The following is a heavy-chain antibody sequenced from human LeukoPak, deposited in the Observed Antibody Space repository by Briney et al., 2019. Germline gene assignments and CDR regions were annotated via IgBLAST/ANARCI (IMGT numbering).Heavy chain of an antibody. Sequence: GRSVSLSCTVSVYTFTVYSIGWVCHAPGQGREWVGWIKPIGDGTNSTQTSQGRATFTRDTSISTAYMVLSRLRSDATAVYYWARGIMATSCIYYYYNYMDVWGKGTTVTVSS. V-gene: IGHV1-2*02. CDR2: IKPIGDGT. CDR3: ARGIMATSCIYYYYNYMDV. D-gene: IGHD5-12*01. CDR1: VYTFTVYS. J-gene: IGHJ6*03.